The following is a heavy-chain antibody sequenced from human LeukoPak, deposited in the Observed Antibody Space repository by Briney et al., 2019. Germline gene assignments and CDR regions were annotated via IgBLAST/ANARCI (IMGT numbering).Heavy chain of an antibody. V-gene: IGHV3-7*01. Sequence: PGGSLRLSCAASGFTFSSYWMSWVRQAPGKGLEWVANIKQDGSEKYYVDSVKGRFTISRDNAKNTLYLQMNSLRAEDTAVYYCARGNDSSGYYFDYWGQGTLVTVSS. CDR3: ARGNDSSGYYFDY. J-gene: IGHJ4*02. CDR2: IKQDGSEK. D-gene: IGHD3-22*01. CDR1: GFTFSSYW.